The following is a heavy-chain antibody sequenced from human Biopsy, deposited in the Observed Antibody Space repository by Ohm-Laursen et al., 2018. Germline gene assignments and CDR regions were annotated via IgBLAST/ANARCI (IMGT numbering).Heavy chain of an antibody. V-gene: IGHV1-69*06. Sequence: SVNASCKAPVGTFRNYVVNRVRQSPGQGLEWLGGNIPILGTGNYAQKLQYRVTVAADTSTSTAAMELRSLRSDDTAVYYCATKLTGYFHHWGQGTLVIVSS. J-gene: IGHJ1*01. D-gene: IGHD3-9*01. CDR1: VGTFRNYV. CDR3: ATKLTGYFHH. CDR2: NIPILGTG.